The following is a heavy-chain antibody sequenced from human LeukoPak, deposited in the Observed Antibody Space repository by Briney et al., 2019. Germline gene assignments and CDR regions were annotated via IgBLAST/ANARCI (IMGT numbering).Heavy chain of an antibody. Sequence: GGSLRLSCAASGFNFSSYGMHWVRQAPGKGLEWVTSIWFDGSNIHYADSVKGRVIISRDNSKSALYLQMNSLRAEDTAIYYCARDSLSMAVTGPFDHWGQGALVTVSS. CDR2: IWFDGSNI. CDR3: ARDSLSMAVTGPFDH. J-gene: IGHJ4*02. V-gene: IGHV3-33*01. D-gene: IGHD6-19*01. CDR1: GFNFSSYG.